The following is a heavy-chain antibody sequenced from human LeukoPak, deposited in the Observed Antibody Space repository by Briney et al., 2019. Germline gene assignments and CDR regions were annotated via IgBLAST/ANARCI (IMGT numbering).Heavy chain of an antibody. CDR2: INHSGST. D-gene: IGHD2-15*01. CDR3: ARGYCSGGSCRANWFDP. J-gene: IGHJ5*02. Sequence: SETLSLTCAVYGGSFSGYYWSWIRQPPGKGLEWIGEINHSGSTNYNPSLKSRVTISVDRSKNQFSLKLSSVTAADTAVYYCARGYCSGGSCRANWFDPWGQGTLVTVSS. V-gene: IGHV4-34*01. CDR1: GGSFSGYY.